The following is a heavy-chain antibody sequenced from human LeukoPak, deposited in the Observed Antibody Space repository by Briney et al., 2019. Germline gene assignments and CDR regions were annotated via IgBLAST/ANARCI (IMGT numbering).Heavy chain of an antibody. D-gene: IGHD3-9*01. CDR1: GYTFTSYG. V-gene: IGHV1-18*01. J-gene: IGHJ4*02. CDR3: ARDYDILTGEPYYFDY. Sequence: ASVKVSCKASGYTFTSYGISWVRQAPGQGLEWMGWISAYNGNTNYAQKLQGRVTMTTDTSTSTAYMELRSLRSDDTAVYYCARDYDILTGEPYYFDYWGQGTLVTISS. CDR2: ISAYNGNT.